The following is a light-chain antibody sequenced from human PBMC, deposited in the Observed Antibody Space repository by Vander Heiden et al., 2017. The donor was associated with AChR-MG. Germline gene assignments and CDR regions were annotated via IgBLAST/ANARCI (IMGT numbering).Light chain of an antibody. CDR3: QQYASLPLT. J-gene: IGKJ3*01. Sequence: DIRMTQSPSSLSASVGDRVTITCQASQDITNYLNWYQQKPGQAPKLLIYDASYLATGVPSKFSGSRSGTDFTFTISSLQPEDLATYYCQQYASLPLTFGPGTKVHVK. V-gene: IGKV1-33*01. CDR2: DAS. CDR1: QDITNY.